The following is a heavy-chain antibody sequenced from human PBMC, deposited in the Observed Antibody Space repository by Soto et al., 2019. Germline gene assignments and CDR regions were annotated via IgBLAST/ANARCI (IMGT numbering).Heavy chain of an antibody. J-gene: IGHJ6*04. CDR1: GGSISSGGYY. CDR3: ARGYGDTVTYYYYSMDV. Sequence: PSETLSLTCTVSGGSISSGGYYWSWIRQHPGKGLEWIGYIYYSGSTYYNPSLKSRVTISVDTSKNQFSLKLSSVTAADTAVYYCARGYGDTVTYYYYSMDVWGKGTTVTVSS. D-gene: IGHD4-17*01. CDR2: IYYSGST. V-gene: IGHV4-31*03.